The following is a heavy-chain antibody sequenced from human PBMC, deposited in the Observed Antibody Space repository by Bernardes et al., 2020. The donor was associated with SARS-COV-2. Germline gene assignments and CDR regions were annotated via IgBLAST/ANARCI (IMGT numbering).Heavy chain of an antibody. CDR2: IYYNGNT. J-gene: IGHJ4*02. D-gene: IGHD2-15*01. Sequence: IRQPPGKGLEWVGFIYYNGNTNYHPSLKSRVTISVDTSKNQLSLKLTSVTAADTAVYYCARDVRGGTLDYWGQGTPVTGYS. V-gene: IGHV4-59*01. CDR3: ARDVRGGTLDY.